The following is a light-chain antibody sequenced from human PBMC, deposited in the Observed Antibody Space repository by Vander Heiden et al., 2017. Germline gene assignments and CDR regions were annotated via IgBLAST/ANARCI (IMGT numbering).Light chain of an antibody. Sequence: DIQMTQSPSSLSASVGDRVTITCRASQSLSSYLNWYQQKPGKAPKLLIFLASSLQSGVPSRFSGGPSATDFTLTISSLQPEDFATYYCQQSDTPPYTFGQGTRLKIK. J-gene: IGKJ2*01. V-gene: IGKV1-39*01. CDR2: LAS. CDR3: QQSDTPPYT. CDR1: QSLSSY.